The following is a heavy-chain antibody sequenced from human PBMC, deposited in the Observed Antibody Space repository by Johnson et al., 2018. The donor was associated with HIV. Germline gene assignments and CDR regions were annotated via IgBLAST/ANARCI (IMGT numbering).Heavy chain of an antibody. Sequence: VQLVESGGGVARPGGSLRLSCEGSGFIFDEYDMSWVRQTPGKGLEWVSGINWNGGSTGYADSVKGRFTISRDNAKNSLYLQMNSLRAEDTAVYHCARDGRDLVTRGSFDVWGQGTVVTVSS. J-gene: IGHJ3*01. V-gene: IGHV3-20*01. D-gene: IGHD3-9*01. CDR1: GFIFDEYD. CDR3: ARDGRDLVTRGSFDV. CDR2: INWNGGST.